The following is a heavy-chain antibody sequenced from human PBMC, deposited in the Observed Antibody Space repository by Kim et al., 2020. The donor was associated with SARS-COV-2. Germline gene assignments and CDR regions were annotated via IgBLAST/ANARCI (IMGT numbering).Heavy chain of an antibody. CDR2: VNAANDQT. V-gene: IGHV1-3*01. CDR3: VRDMNPTAYDY. Sequence: ASVNVSCKASGYTFKTYPIHWLRQAPGQTLEWMGWVNAANDQTKYSQKFHGRITISRDTSANTAYMELRSLTTKYTAFYYCVRDMNPTAYDYLGHGTLVT. D-gene: IGHD4-4*01. J-gene: IGHJ4*01. CDR1: GYTFKTYP.